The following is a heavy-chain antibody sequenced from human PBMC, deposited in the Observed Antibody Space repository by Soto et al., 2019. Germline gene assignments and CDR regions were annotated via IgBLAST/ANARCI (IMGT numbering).Heavy chain of an antibody. D-gene: IGHD6-6*01. J-gene: IGHJ6*02. CDR2: IDPSGSYT. CDR3: ARRSSSSRSFDYYYGMDV. V-gene: IGHV5-10-1*01. CDR1: GYSFTSYW. Sequence: GESLKISCKGSGYSFTSYWISWVRQMPGKGLEWMGRIDPSGSYTNYSPSFQGHVTISADKSISTAYLQWSSLKASDTAMYYCARRSSSSRSFDYYYGMDVWGQGTTVTVSS.